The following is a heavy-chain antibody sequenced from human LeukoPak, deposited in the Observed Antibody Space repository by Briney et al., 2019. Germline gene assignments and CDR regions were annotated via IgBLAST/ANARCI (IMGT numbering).Heavy chain of an antibody. D-gene: IGHD6-13*01. CDR2: IYYSGST. CDR1: GGSISSYY. Sequence: SETLSLTCTVSGGSISSYYWSWIRQPPGKGLEWIGYIYYSGSTNYNPSLKSRVTISVDTSKNQFSLKLSSVTAADTAVYYCARERWQLVYGMDVWGQGTTVTVSS. V-gene: IGHV4-59*01. J-gene: IGHJ6*02. CDR3: ARERWQLVYGMDV.